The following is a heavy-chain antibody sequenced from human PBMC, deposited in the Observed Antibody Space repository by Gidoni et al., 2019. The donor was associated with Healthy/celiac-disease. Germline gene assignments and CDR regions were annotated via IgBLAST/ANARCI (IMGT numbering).Heavy chain of an antibody. Sequence: QVQLQESGPGLGKPSETLSLTCTVSGGSISSYYWSWLRQPPGKGLELIGYIYYSGSTNYNPSLKSRVTISVDTSKNQFTLKLSSVTAADTAVYYCARGYYNDDYWGQGTLVTVSS. D-gene: IGHD3-10*01. V-gene: IGHV4-59*01. CDR2: IYYSGST. J-gene: IGHJ4*02. CDR1: GGSISSYY. CDR3: ARGYYNDDY.